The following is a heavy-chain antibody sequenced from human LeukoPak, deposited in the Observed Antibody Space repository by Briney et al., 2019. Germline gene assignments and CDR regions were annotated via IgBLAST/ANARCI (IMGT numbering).Heavy chain of an antibody. CDR3: ATDLSLEFDY. CDR1: GFTFSSYA. V-gene: IGHV3-30*04. J-gene: IGHJ4*02. D-gene: IGHD3-3*01. CDR2: ISYDGSNK. Sequence: GGSLRLSCAASGFTFSSYAMHWVRQAPGKGLEWVAVISYDGSNKYYADSVKGRFTISRDNSKNTLYLQMNSLRAEDTAVYYSATDLSLEFDYWGQGTLVTVSS.